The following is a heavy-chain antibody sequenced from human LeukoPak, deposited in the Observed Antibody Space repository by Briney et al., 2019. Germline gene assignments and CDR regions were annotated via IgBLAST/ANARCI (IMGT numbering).Heavy chain of an antibody. CDR3: ARVEDYDILTGFDY. Sequence: GGSLRLSCAASGFTFSSYWMSWVRRAPGKGLEWVANIKQDESEKYYVDSVKGRFTISRDNAKNSLYLQMNSLRAEDTAVYYCARVEDYDILTGFDYWGQGTLVTVSS. D-gene: IGHD3-9*01. CDR1: GFTFSSYW. V-gene: IGHV3-7*01. J-gene: IGHJ4*02. CDR2: IKQDESEK.